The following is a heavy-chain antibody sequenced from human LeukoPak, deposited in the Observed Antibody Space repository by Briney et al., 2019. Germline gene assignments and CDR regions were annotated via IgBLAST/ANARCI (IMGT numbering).Heavy chain of an antibody. D-gene: IGHD6-6*01. CDR1: GGSFSGYY. V-gene: IGHV4-34*01. CDR2: INHSGST. Sequence: SETLSLTCAVYGGSFSGYYWSWIRQPPGKGLEWIGEINHSGSTNYNPSLKSRVTISVDTSKDQFSLKLSSVTAADTAVYYCARGSSSSPFDYWGQGTLVTVSS. CDR3: ARGSSSSPFDY. J-gene: IGHJ4*02.